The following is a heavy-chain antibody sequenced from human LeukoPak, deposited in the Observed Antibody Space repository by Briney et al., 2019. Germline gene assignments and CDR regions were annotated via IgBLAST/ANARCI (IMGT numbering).Heavy chain of an antibody. CDR3: ARQWYSFYGMDV. J-gene: IGHJ6*02. V-gene: IGHV3-66*04. CDR2: IYSGGST. D-gene: IGHD2-15*01. CDR1: GFTVSSNY. Sequence: GGSLRLSCEASGFTVSSNYMSWVRQAPGKGLEWVSVIYSGGSTYYADSVKGRFTISRDNSKNTLYLQVNSLRVEDSAVNYCARQWYSFYGMDVWGQGTTVTVSS.